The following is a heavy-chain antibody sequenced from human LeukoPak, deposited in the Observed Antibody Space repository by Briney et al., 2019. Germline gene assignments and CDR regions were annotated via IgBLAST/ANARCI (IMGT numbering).Heavy chain of an antibody. CDR1: GGSISSYY. CDR3: ARGGYYGSGNDFRFDP. J-gene: IGHJ5*02. Sequence: SETLSLTCTVSGGSISSYYWSWIRQSPGKGLECIGYIHYSESTNYNPSLKRRVTISVETSKNQFSLKLKSVTAADTAVYYCARGGYYGSGNDFRFDPWGQGTLVTVSS. V-gene: IGHV4-59*01. D-gene: IGHD3-10*01. CDR2: IHYSEST.